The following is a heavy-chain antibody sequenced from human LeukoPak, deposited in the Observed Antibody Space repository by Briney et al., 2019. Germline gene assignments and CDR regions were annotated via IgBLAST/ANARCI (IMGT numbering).Heavy chain of an antibody. Sequence: GASVKVSCKASGGTFSSYAISWVRQAPGQGLEWMGGIIPIFGTANYAQKFQGRVTITADESTSTAYMELSSLRSEDTAVYYCARAVWERGTKRRNYYDSSGYYYFDYWGQGTLVTVSS. CDR3: ARAVWERGTKRRNYYDSSGYYYFDY. CDR1: GGTFSSYA. CDR2: IIPIFGTA. V-gene: IGHV1-69*13. D-gene: IGHD3-22*01. J-gene: IGHJ4*02.